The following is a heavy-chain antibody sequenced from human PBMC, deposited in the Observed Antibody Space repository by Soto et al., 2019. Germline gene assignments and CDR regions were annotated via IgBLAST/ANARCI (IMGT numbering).Heavy chain of an antibody. CDR1: GGSFSGYY. Sequence: SETLSLTCAVYGGSFSGYYWSWIRQPPGKGLEWIGEINHSGSTNYNPSLKSRVTISVDTSKNQFSLKLSSVTAADTAVYYCVRGKGQCSGGSCYGYYYYGMDVWGQGTTVTVSS. D-gene: IGHD2-15*01. V-gene: IGHV4-34*01. CDR3: VRGKGQCSGGSCYGYYYYGMDV. CDR2: INHSGST. J-gene: IGHJ6*02.